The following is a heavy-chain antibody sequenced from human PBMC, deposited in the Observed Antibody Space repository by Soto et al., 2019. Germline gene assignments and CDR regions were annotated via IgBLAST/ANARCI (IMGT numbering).Heavy chain of an antibody. CDR2: INPNSGGT. CDR1: GYTFTDYY. CDR3: AKDPNIVVVPAATGGMDV. D-gene: IGHD2-2*01. V-gene: IGHV1-2*02. Sequence: QVQLVQSGAEVKKPGASVKVSCKASGYTFTDYYMHWVRQAPGQGLEWMGWINPNSGGTNYAQKFQGRVTMTRVTSISTAYMELRSLRSDDTALYYCAKDPNIVVVPAATGGMDVWGQGTTVTVSS. J-gene: IGHJ6*02.